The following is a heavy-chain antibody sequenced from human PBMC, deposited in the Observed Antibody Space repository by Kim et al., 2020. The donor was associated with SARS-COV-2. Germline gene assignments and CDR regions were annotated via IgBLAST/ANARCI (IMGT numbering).Heavy chain of an antibody. CDR2: IGTAGDT. V-gene: IGHV3-13*04. CDR3: ARALPHSSSWSNYYYYGMDV. CDR1: GFTFSSYD. D-gene: IGHD6-13*01. Sequence: GGSLRLSCAASGFTFSSYDMHWVRQATGKGLEWVSAIGTAGDTYYPGSVKGRFTISRENAKNSLYLQMNSLRAGDTAVYYCARALPHSSSWSNYYYYGMDVWGQGTTVTVSS. J-gene: IGHJ6*02.